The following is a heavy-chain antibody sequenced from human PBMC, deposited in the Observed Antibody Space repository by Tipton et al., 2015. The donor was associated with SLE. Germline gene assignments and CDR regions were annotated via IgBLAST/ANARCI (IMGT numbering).Heavy chain of an antibody. CDR1: GYSISSGYY. V-gene: IGHV4-38-2*01. D-gene: IGHD2-8*02. J-gene: IGHJ2*01. Sequence: TLSLTCAVSGYSISSGYYWGWLRQPPGKGLEWIGSIYHSGSTYYNPSLKSRVTISVDTSKNQFSLKLSSVTAADTAVYYCARAVLVVYATPGWYFDLWGRGTLVTVSS. CDR2: IYHSGST. CDR3: ARAVLVVYATPGWYFDL.